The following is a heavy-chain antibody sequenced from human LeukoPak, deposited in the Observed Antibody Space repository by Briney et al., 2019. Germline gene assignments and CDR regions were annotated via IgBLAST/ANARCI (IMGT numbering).Heavy chain of an antibody. Sequence: PGGSLRLSCAASGFTFSGYEMNWVRQAPGKGLEWVSYISSSGVTIYYADSVKGRFIISRDNAMNALHLQMSSLRAEDTAVYYCARENSGSSPGPYSYYYYMDVWGKGTTVTVSS. CDR1: GFTFSGYE. CDR2: ISSSGVTI. J-gene: IGHJ6*03. D-gene: IGHD1-26*01. V-gene: IGHV3-48*03. CDR3: ARENSGSSPGPYSYYYYMDV.